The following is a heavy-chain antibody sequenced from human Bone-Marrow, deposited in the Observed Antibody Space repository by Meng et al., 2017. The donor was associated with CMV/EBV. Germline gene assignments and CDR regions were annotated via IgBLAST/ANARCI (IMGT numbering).Heavy chain of an antibody. CDR1: GGSIGTNNYY. V-gene: IGHV4-39*07. D-gene: IGHD3-10*01. Sequence: GSLRLSCTVSGGSIGTNNYYWGWIRQPPGKGLEWIGNIYYTGSTYYNPSLKSRVTISVDTSKNQFSLKLTSATAADTAVYFCARDAGGGSGAYYRYTDYWGQGTLVTVSS. CDR3: ARDAGGGSGAYYRYTDY. J-gene: IGHJ4*02. CDR2: IYYTGST.